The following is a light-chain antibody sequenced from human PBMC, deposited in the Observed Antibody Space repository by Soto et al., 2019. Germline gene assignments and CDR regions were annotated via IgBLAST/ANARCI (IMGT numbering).Light chain of an antibody. CDR1: QSISSY. CDR3: QQSYSTPIT. V-gene: IGKV1-39*01. Sequence: VEDRVTLTCRASQSISSYLNWYQQKPGKAPKLLIYAASSLQSGVPSRFSGSGSGTDFTLTISSLQPEDFATYYCQQSYSTPITFGQGTRLEIK. CDR2: AAS. J-gene: IGKJ5*01.